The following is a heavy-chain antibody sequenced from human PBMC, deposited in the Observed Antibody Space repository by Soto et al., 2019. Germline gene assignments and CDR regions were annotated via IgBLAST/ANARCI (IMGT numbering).Heavy chain of an antibody. J-gene: IGHJ1*01. D-gene: IGHD1-26*01. V-gene: IGHV3-23*01. Sequence: EVQLLESGGGLVQPGGSLRLSCAASGFIFSNYALSWVRQAPGMRLEWVSSIKNTGGSTYYADSVKGRFTISRDNSKNTLYLNMNSLRAEDTAVYLCANNPVSATGGIEYFQHWGRGTLVTVSS. CDR2: IKNTGGST. CDR3: ANNPVSATGGIEYFQH. CDR1: GFIFSNYA.